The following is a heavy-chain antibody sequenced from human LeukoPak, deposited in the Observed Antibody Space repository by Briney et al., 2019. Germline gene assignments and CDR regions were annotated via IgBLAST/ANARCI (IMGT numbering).Heavy chain of an antibody. V-gene: IGHV3-11*03. D-gene: IGHD3-10*01. Sequence: GGSLRLSCAASAFTFSDYYMSWIRQAPGKGLERVSYISTGSHYTNYADSVKGRFTISRDDARNSLFLQINSLRAEDMAVYYCARFYGLGTWNDAFDIWGQGTMVTVSS. J-gene: IGHJ3*02. CDR2: ISTGSHYT. CDR3: ARFYGLGTWNDAFDI. CDR1: AFTFSDYY.